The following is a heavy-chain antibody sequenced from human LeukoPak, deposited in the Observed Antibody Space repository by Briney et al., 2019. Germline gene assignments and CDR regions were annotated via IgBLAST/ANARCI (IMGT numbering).Heavy chain of an antibody. V-gene: IGHV4-39*07. CDR1: GGSISSSSYY. D-gene: IGHD2-8*02. J-gene: IGHJ4*02. CDR2: IYYSGST. Sequence: SETLSLTCTVSGGSISSSSYYWGWIRQPPGKGLEWIGSIYYSGSTYYNPSLKSRVTISVDTSKNQFSLKLSSVTAADTAVYYCARGYLLVHWGQGTLVTVSS. CDR3: ARGYLLVH.